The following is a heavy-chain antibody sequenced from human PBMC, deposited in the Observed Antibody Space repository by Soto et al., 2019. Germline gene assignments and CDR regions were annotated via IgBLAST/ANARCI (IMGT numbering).Heavy chain of an antibody. CDR2: INAGNGNT. CDR1: GYTFTSYA. D-gene: IGHD3-10*01. J-gene: IGHJ6*02. V-gene: IGHV1-3*01. CDR3: ASPYYGSGNPKDYYYGMDV. Sequence: QVQLVQSGAEVKKPGASVKVSCKASGYTFTSYAMHWVRQAPGQRLEWMGWINAGNGNTKYSQKFQGRVTITRDTSASTAYMELSSLRSEETAVYYCASPYYGSGNPKDYYYGMDVWGQGTTVTASS.